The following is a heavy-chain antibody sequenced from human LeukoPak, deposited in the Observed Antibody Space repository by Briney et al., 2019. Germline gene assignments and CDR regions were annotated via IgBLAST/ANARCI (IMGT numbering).Heavy chain of an antibody. V-gene: IGHV3-21*01. J-gene: IGHJ6*03. CDR1: GFTFSSYS. CDR3: ARYQSPYYYYYMDV. Sequence: GSLRLSCAASGFTFSSYSMNWVRQTPGKGLEWVSSISSSSSYIYYADSVKGRFTISRDNAKNSLYLQMNSLRAEDTAVYYCARYQSPYYYYYMDVWGKGTTVTVSS. CDR2: ISSSSSYI.